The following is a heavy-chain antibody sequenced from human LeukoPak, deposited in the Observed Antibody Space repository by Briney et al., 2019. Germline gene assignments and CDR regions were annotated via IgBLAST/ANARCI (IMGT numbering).Heavy chain of an antibody. D-gene: IGHD2-15*01. V-gene: IGHV4-59*08. Sequence: SETLSLTCTVSSGSINSYYWSWIRQPPGKGLEWIGYIYYSGGTNYNPSLKSRVTMSVDTPKNQFSLKLSSVTAADTAVYYCARALPQADSIFDYWGQGTLVTVSS. CDR1: SGSINSYY. CDR3: ARALPQADSIFDY. CDR2: IYYSGGT. J-gene: IGHJ4*02.